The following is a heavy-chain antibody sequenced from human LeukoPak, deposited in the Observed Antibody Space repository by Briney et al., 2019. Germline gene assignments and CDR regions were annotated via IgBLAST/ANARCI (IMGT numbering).Heavy chain of an antibody. J-gene: IGHJ6*03. CDR3: AKGGGYRYGDPTYSYMDV. V-gene: IGHV3-21*01. CDR2: IASSGNYQ. CDR1: GFTFSRYS. D-gene: IGHD5-18*01. Sequence: GGSLRLSCAASGFTFSRYSMNWVRQAPGKGLEWVASIASSGNYQYYRASLKGRFTTSRDNGKNSLYLQMNSLRAEDTAVYYCAKGGGYRYGDPTYSYMDVWGKGTTVTVSS.